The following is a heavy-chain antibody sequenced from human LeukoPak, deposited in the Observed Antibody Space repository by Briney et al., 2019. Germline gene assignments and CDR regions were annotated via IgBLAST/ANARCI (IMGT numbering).Heavy chain of an antibody. J-gene: IGHJ4*02. CDR1: GFTFSNYE. CDR3: ARGSPGY. CDR2: ITSGGNTI. V-gene: IGHV3-48*03. Sequence: PGGSLRLSCAASGFTFSNYEMNWVRQAPGKGLEWVSYITSGGNTIYYANSVKGRFTISRDNAKNSLYLQMNSPRAEDTAVYYCARGSPGYWGQGTLVTVSS.